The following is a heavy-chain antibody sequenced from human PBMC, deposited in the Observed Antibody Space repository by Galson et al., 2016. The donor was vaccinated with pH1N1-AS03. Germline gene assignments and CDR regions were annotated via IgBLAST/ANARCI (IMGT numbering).Heavy chain of an antibody. Sequence: SLRLSCAAFGFSFNSVMHWVRQAPGKGLEWVALTSYDERSKIYPDSVKGRFTISRDNSRNTLYLQMNGLRVEDTAVYYCAREGESSGDAGIFDLWGQGTMVTVSS. D-gene: IGHD2-15*01. CDR2: TSYDERSK. CDR1: GFSFNSV. CDR3: AREGESSGDAGIFDL. J-gene: IGHJ3*01. V-gene: IGHV3-30*03.